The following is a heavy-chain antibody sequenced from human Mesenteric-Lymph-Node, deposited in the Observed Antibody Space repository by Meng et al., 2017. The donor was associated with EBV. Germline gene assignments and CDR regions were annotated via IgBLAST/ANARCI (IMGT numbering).Heavy chain of an antibody. CDR1: GGSIRSSNW. V-gene: IGHV4-4*02. CDR3: ARVTVTGGYYFDY. Sequence: QVQLQESGPGLVTPSGTLSLTCAVSGGSIRSSNWWSWVRQPPGKGLEWIGEIYHSGRTSYNPSLKSRVSLSVEKSKNHFSLNLSSVTAADTAVYYCARVTVTGGYYFDYWGQGSLVTVSS. CDR2: IYHSGRT. J-gene: IGHJ4*02. D-gene: IGHD4-17*01.